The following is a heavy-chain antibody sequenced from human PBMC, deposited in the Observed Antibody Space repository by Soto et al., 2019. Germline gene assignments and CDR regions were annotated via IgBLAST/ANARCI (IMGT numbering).Heavy chain of an antibody. D-gene: IGHD3-22*01. V-gene: IGHV1-18*01. CDR3: ARVVGLGGLYDSSGYYRRNNWFDP. Sequence: ASVTVSCKASVYTFTSYGISWVRQAPGQGLEWMGWISAYNGNTNYAQRLQGRVTMTTDKSTSTAYMELRSLRSEDTAVYYCARVVGLGGLYDSSGYYRRNNWFDPWGQGTLVTVSS. CDR2: ISAYNGNT. CDR1: VYTFTSYG. J-gene: IGHJ5*02.